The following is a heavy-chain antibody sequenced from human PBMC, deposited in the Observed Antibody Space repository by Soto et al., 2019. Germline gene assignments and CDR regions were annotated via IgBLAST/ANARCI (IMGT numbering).Heavy chain of an antibody. CDR2: IKHDGTEK. V-gene: IGHV3-7*03. CDR1: GFIYTSYW. CDR3: VRVRYYDRNFDY. D-gene: IGHD3-16*01. Sequence: EVQVVESGGGLVQPGGSLRLSCAASGFIYTSYWMSWVRQAPGKGLEWVASIKHDGTEKYYVDPVNGRFTISRDNAKNSVYLQMNSLRAEDTAVYYCVRVRYYDRNFDYWGQGTLVTVSS. J-gene: IGHJ4*02.